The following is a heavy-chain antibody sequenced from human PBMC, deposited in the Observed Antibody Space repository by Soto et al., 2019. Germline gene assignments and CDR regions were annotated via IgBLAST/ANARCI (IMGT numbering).Heavy chain of an antibody. Sequence: SETLSLTCTVSGGSISSYYWIWIRQPPGKGLEWIGYIYYSGSTNYNPSLKSRVTISVDRSKNQFSLKLSSVTAADTAVYYCARGRSPLYSSGWYRHWGQGTLVTVS. V-gene: IGHV4-59*12. CDR3: ARGRSPLYSSGWYRH. CDR2: IYYSGST. D-gene: IGHD6-19*01. J-gene: IGHJ4*02. CDR1: GGSISSYY.